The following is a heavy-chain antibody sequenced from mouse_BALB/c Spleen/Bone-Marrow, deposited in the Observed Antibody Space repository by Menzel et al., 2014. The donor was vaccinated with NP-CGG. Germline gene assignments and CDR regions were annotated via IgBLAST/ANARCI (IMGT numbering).Heavy chain of an antibody. CDR1: GNTFSNYW. J-gene: IGHJ2*01. V-gene: IGHV1-5*01. Sequence: EVQLVESGTVLARPGAAVKMSCKASGNTFSNYWMHWVKQRPGQGLEWIGTIYPGNSDTTYNQKFKGKATLTAVTSTSTAYMELSSLTNEDSAVYYCTTLARNKFDYWGQGTTLTVSS. CDR2: IYPGNSDT. D-gene: IGHD3-1*01. CDR3: TTLARNKFDY.